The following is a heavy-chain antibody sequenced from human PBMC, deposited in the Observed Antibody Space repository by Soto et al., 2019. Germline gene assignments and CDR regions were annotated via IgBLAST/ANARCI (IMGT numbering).Heavy chain of an antibody. Sequence: QVQLQESGPGLVKPSQTLSLTCTVSGRSISSVNYYWSWIRQPPGKGLEWIGYIYYSGSTYYNPSLRSRVTISVDTSKNQFSLKLSSVPAADTAVYYCARYGSGECNRGSCYSPFDYWGQGTLVTVSS. CDR2: IYYSGST. V-gene: IGHV4-30-4*01. J-gene: IGHJ4*02. CDR1: GRSISSVNYY. CDR3: ARYGSGECNRGSCYSPFDY. D-gene: IGHD2-15*01.